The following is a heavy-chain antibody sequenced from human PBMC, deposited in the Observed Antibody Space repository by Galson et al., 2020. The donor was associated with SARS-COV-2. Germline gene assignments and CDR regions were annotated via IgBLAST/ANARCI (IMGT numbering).Heavy chain of an antibody. Sequence: TGGSLRLSCAASGFTFRSYAMSWVRQAPGKGLEWVSVISGSGGSTYYADSVKGRFTISRDNSKNTLYLQMNSLRADDTAVYYCATPFSIKGVVMGAFEIWGQGTVVTVSS. J-gene: IGHJ3*02. CDR3: ATPFSIKGVVMGAFEI. D-gene: IGHD3-3*01. V-gene: IGHV3-23*01. CDR1: GFTFRSYA. CDR2: ISGSGGST.